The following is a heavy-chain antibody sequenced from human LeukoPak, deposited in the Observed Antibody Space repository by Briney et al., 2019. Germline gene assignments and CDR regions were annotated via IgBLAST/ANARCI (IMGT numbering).Heavy chain of an antibody. J-gene: IGHJ5*02. V-gene: IGHV1-69*13. CDR3: ARSAVLNFLAYNWFDP. Sequence: SVKVSCKASGGTFSSYAISWVRQAPGQGLEWMGGIIPIFGTANYAQKFQGRVTITADESTSTAYMELSSLRSEDTAVYYCARSAVLNFLAYNWFDPWGQGTLVTVSS. CDR1: GGTFSSYA. CDR2: IIPIFGTA. D-gene: IGHD1-1*01.